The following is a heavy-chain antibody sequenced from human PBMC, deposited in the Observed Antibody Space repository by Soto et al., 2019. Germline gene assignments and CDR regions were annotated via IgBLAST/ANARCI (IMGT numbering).Heavy chain of an antibody. CDR1: GFTFSSYA. V-gene: IGHV3-30*18. Sequence: QVQLVESGGGVVQPGRSLRLSCAASGFTFSSYAMHWVRQAPGKGLEWVAVISYDGSNKYYADSVKGRITISGDNSKNTLYLQMNSLRGEDTAVYYCAKDNGSGCDWLRVGDASDIWGQGTMVTVSS. CDR3: AKDNGSGCDWLRVGDASDI. D-gene: IGHD5-12*01. J-gene: IGHJ3*02. CDR2: ISYDGSNK.